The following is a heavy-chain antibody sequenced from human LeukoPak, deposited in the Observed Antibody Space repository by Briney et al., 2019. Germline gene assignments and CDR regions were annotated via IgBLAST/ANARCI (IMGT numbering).Heavy chain of an antibody. CDR3: AKDGVGATSLDC. CDR1: GFTFSRYG. D-gene: IGHD1-26*01. CDR2: IWHDGSYE. J-gene: IGHJ4*02. V-gene: IGHV3-33*06. Sequence: GGSLRLSCAASGFTFSRYGMHWVRQAPGKGLEWVAVIWHDGSYEYYAGSVKGRFTISRDSSKNTLYLQMNSLRAEDTAVYYCAKDGVGATSLDCWGQGTLVTVSS.